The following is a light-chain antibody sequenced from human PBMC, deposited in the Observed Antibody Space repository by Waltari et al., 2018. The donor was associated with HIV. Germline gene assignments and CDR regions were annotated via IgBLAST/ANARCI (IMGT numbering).Light chain of an antibody. CDR3: ASWEDKLDGWV. Sequence: QSLLPQPPSASGTPGQRVTISCSGSYSNIGSNTVNWHQQLPGSAPRALIYNNDQRPSGFPARFSGSKSGPSASLAISGLQSEDQGDYYCASWEDKLDGWVFGGGTRLTVL. J-gene: IGLJ3*02. CDR1: YSNIGSNT. V-gene: IGLV1-44*01. CDR2: NND.